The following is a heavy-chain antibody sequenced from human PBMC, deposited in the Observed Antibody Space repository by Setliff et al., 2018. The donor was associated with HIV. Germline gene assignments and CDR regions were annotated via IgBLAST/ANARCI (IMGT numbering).Heavy chain of an antibody. CDR2: ISAYNGNT. CDR3: ARGGTRGDYSSYMAV. CDR1: GYTITTYG. J-gene: IGHJ6*03. Sequence: ASVKVSCKASGYTITTYGIIWVRQAPGQGLEWMGWISAYNGNTNYAQKLQGRVTMTTDTSTTTAYMELRSLRSDDTAVYYCARGGTRGDYSSYMAVWGKGTTVTVSS. D-gene: IGHD3-10*01. V-gene: IGHV1-18*01.